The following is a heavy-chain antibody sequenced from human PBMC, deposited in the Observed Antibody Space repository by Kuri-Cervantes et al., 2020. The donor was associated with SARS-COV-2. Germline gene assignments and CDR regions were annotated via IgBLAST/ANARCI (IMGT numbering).Heavy chain of an antibody. CDR2: INNDGYYT. CDR3: VKSLRFLEWLPLDY. V-gene: IGHV3-64D*08. CDR1: GLTFSHYV. J-gene: IGHJ4*02. Sequence: GESLKISCSASGLTFSHYVMHWVRQAPGKGLEYVSAINNDGYYTYYTDSVKGRFIISRDNSKNTLYLQMSGLRAEDTAVYYCVKSLRFLEWLPLDYWGQGTLVTVSS. D-gene: IGHD3-3*01.